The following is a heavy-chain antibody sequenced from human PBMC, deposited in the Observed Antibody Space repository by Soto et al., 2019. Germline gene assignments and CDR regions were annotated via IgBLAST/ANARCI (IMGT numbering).Heavy chain of an antibody. V-gene: IGHV4-38-2*01. J-gene: IGHJ4*02. Sequence: PSETLSLTCAVSGYSLTSGYYCGWIRQPPGKGLEWIGSIYHSGDTYYNPSLKSRVAISVDTSKNHFSLKLTSGTAADTALYYCARTRIVVAGTIVDYWGQGTLVPVSS. D-gene: IGHD6-19*01. CDR3: ARTRIVVAGTIVDY. CDR2: IYHSGDT. CDR1: GYSLTSGYY.